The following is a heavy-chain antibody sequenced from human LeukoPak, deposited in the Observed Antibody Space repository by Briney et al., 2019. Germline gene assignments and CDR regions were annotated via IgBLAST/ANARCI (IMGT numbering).Heavy chain of an antibody. D-gene: IGHD4-17*01. CDR3: ARDAGGAWPFDY. CDR1: GFAFSNTG. CDR2: ISPTGEGT. V-gene: IGHV3-23*01. Sequence: GGSLRLSCAASGFAFSNTGMTWVRQAPGRGLEWVSTISPTGEGTHYADSVKGRFTISRDNSKSTLPLEMNSLRADDTATYYCARDAGGAWPFDYWGQGTRVIVSS. J-gene: IGHJ4*02.